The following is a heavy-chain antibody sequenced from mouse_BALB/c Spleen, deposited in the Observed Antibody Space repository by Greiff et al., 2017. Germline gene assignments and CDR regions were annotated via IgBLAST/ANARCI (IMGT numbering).Heavy chain of an antibody. Sequence: VQLQQSGAELVKPGASVKLSCTASGFNIKDTYMHWVKQRPEQGLEWIGRIDPANGNTKYDPKFQGKATITADTSSNTAYLQLSSLTSEDTAVYYCASFYDGYYEAMDYWGQGTSVTVSS. CDR3: ASFYDGYYEAMDY. CDR2: IDPANGNT. D-gene: IGHD2-3*01. CDR1: GFNIKDTY. J-gene: IGHJ4*01. V-gene: IGHV14-3*02.